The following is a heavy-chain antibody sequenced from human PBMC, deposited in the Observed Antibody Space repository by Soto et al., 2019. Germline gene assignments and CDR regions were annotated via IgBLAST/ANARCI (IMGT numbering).Heavy chain of an antibody. CDR1: GGSISSGGYY. V-gene: IGHV4-31*03. Sequence: QVQLQESGPGLVKPSQTLSLTCTVSGGSISSGGYYWSWIRQHPGKGLEWIGYIYYSGRTYYNPSLKSRVTISVDTSKNQFSLKLSSVTAADTAVYYCARDKAAAGTPAPDYWGQGTLVTVSS. J-gene: IGHJ4*02. D-gene: IGHD6-13*01. CDR3: ARDKAAAGTPAPDY. CDR2: IYYSGRT.